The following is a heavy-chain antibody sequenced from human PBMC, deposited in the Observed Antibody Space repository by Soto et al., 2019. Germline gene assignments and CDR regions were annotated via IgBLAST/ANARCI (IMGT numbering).Heavy chain of an antibody. CDR3: ARQTAVAGNTIHY. V-gene: IGHV5-51*01. CDR2: IYPGDSDT. J-gene: IGHJ4*02. Sequence: GESLKISCKGSGYSFTSYWIGWVRQMPGKGLEWMGIIYPGDSDTKYSPSFQGQVTISADKSITTAYLQWSSLKASDTAIYYCARQTAVAGNTIHYWGQGTLVTVSS. D-gene: IGHD6-19*01. CDR1: GYSFTSYW.